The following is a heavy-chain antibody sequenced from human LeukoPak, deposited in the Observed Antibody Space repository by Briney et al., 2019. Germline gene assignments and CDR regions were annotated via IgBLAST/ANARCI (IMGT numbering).Heavy chain of an antibody. CDR3: ARVGLYSGSYVDFDY. J-gene: IGHJ4*02. D-gene: IGHD1-26*01. V-gene: IGHV4-31*03. CDR1: GGSISSGGYY. Sequence: PSQTLSLTCTVSGGSISSGGYYWSWIRQHPGKGLEWIGYIYYSGSTYYNPSLKSRVTISVDTSKNQFSLKLSSVTAADTAVYYCARVGLYSGSYVDFDYWGQGTLVTVSS. CDR2: IYYSGST.